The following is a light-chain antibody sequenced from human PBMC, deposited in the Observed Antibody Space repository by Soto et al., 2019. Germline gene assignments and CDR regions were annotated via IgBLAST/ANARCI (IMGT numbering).Light chain of an antibody. J-gene: IGKJ1*01. Sequence: DIQMTQSPSSLSASIGDRVTISCRASQGISNYLAWYQQKPGKVPKLLIYAASTPHSGVPSRLSGRGSGTDFTLTISSLQPEDVATYYCQNYNSAPRTFGQGTKVEIK. V-gene: IGKV1-27*01. CDR3: QNYNSAPRT. CDR2: AAS. CDR1: QGISNY.